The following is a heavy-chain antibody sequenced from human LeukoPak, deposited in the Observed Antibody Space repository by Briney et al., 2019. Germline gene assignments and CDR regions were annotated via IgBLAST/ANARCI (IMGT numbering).Heavy chain of an antibody. CDR3: ARTTGLGYCSGGSCYYFDY. J-gene: IGHJ4*02. D-gene: IGHD2-15*01. CDR2: IYPGDSDT. V-gene: IGHV5-51*01. CDR1: GYSFTSYW. Sequence: GESLKISCKGSGYSFTSYWIGWVRQMPGKGLEWMGIIYPGDSDTRYSPSFQGQVTISADKSISTAYLQWSSLKASDTAMYYCARTTGLGYCSGGSCYYFDYWGQGTLVTVSS.